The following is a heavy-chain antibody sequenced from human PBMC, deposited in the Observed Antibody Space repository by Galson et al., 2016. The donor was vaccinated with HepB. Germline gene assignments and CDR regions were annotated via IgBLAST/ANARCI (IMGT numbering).Heavy chain of an antibody. J-gene: IGHJ4*01. CDR3: AKDLVENSASVFYFAY. D-gene: IGHD3-3*02. CDR2: ISGDGLFI. Sequence: SLRLSCAASGFTFSSHTMTWVRQAPGKGLEWVSSISGDGLFIYYADSVRGRFSISRDNVKNSVNLHLRNLRAADSAIYYCAKDLVENSASVFYFAYW. V-gene: IGHV3-21*04. CDR1: GFTFSSHT.